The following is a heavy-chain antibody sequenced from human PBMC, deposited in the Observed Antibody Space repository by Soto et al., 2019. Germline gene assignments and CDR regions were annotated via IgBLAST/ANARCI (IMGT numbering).Heavy chain of an antibody. V-gene: IGHV3-30-3*01. CDR2: ILYDGTNK. D-gene: IGHD2-2*02. J-gene: IGHJ2*01. CDR3: PRATEVPAAIRQELRNWYFDL. CDR1: GFTISSYT. Sequence: GGSLRLSCAASGFTISSYTMHWVRQAPGKGLEWVSVILYDGTNKYHAASVKGRFTISRVNSKNTVYLQMHSLRVEDTAVYYFPRATEVPAAIRQELRNWYFDLWGRGTLVTVSS.